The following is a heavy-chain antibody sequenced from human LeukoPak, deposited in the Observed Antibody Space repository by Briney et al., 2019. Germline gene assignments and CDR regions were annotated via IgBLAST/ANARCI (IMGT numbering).Heavy chain of an antibody. Sequence: GGSLRLSCAASGFTFSSYEMNWVRQAPGKGLEWVSYISSSGSTIYYADSVKGRFTISRDNAKNSLYLQMNSLRAGDTAVYYCARDGVGSSSWTPNWFDPWGQGTLVTVSS. CDR3: ARDGVGSSSWTPNWFDP. CDR1: GFTFSSYE. CDR2: ISSSGSTI. D-gene: IGHD6-13*01. V-gene: IGHV3-48*03. J-gene: IGHJ5*02.